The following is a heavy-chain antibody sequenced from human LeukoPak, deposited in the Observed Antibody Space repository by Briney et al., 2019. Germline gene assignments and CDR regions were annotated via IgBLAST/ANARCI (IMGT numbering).Heavy chain of an antibody. D-gene: IGHD4-17*01. Sequence: SETLSLTCTVSGGSISSYYCSWIRQPPGEGLEWSVYIYYSGSTNYNPSLKSRVTISVDTSKNQFSLKLSSQTAADTAVYSCARAPYGDYYNWFDPWGQGTLVTVSS. CDR2: IYYSGST. CDR1: GGSISSYY. CDR3: ARAPYGDYYNWFDP. V-gene: IGHV4-59*01. J-gene: IGHJ5*02.